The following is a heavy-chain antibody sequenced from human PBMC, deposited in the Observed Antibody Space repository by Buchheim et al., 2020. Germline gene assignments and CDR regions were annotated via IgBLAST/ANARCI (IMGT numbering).Heavy chain of an antibody. D-gene: IGHD2-15*01. CDR2: ISGSTNTL. J-gene: IGHJ6*02. V-gene: IGHV3-48*01. Sequence: EVQLVESGGGLVQPGGSLRLSCAASGFTFSSYSMYWVRQAPGKGPEWVSYISGSTNTLYYADSVKGRFTLSRDNARNSLYLPMNDLRGEYTAVYYCARPHRIGAAPYYYGMDVWGHGTT. CDR3: ARPHRIGAAPYYYGMDV. CDR1: GFTFSSYS.